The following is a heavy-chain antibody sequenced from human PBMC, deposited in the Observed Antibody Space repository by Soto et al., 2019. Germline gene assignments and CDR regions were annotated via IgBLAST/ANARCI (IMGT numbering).Heavy chain of an antibody. Sequence: LSLTCTVSGGSVSSGSYYMSWIRQAPGKGLEWVSYISSSSSYTNYADSVKGRFTISRDNAKNSLYLQMNSLRAEDTAVYYCARDLYYYDSSGSYYFDYWGQGILVTVSS. CDR2: ISSSSSYT. CDR3: ARDLYYYDSSGSYYFDY. J-gene: IGHJ4*02. D-gene: IGHD3-22*01. V-gene: IGHV3-11*06. CDR1: GGSVSSGSYY.